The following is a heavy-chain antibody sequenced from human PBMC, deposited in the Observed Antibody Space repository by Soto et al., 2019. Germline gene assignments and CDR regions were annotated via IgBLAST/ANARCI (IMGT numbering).Heavy chain of an antibody. V-gene: IGHV3-23*01. J-gene: IGHJ4*02. CDR3: AKEYSTSFDY. CDR2: ISGGGSYI. D-gene: IGHD6-6*01. CDR1: GFTFSDEN. Sequence: QLGGSLRLSCSASGFTFSDENMSWVRQVPGKGLEWVSGISGGGSYIFYADSVKGRFTISSDNSKNTLYLQMNGLRADDTAVYYCAKEYSTSFDYWGQGTPVTVSS.